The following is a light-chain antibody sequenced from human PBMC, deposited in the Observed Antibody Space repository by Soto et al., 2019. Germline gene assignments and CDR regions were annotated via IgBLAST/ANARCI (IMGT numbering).Light chain of an antibody. CDR2: GAS. Sequence: EIVLTQSPGTLSLSPGERATLSCRASQSISSNYLAWYQLKPGQAPRLLIYGASTRASGISDWFSGSGCGTDFTLTISRLEHEDFAVYYCQKYSSSPLYSFGQGTKLEI. CDR1: QSISSNY. CDR3: QKYSSSPLYS. J-gene: IGKJ2*01. V-gene: IGKV3-20*01.